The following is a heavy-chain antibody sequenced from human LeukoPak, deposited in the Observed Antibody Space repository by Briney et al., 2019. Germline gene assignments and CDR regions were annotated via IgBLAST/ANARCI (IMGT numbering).Heavy chain of an antibody. Sequence: GGSLRLSCAASGFTFSSYAMHWVRQAQGKGLEYVSAISTNGGSTYYASSVKGRFTISRDNSKNTLYLQMGSLRAEDMAVYYCAREGTPLGISDYWGQGTLVTVSS. CDR1: GFTFSSYA. D-gene: IGHD7-27*01. V-gene: IGHV3-64*01. J-gene: IGHJ4*02. CDR2: ISTNGGST. CDR3: AREGTPLGISDY.